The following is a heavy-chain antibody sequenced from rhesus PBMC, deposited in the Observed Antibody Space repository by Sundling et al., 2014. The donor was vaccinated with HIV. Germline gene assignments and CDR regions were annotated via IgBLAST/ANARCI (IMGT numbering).Heavy chain of an antibody. J-gene: IGHJ6*01. CDR3: ARRIYGNSYGLDS. Sequence: QEQVQESGPGLVKPSETLSLTCAVSGGSLSGYYWGWIRLPPGKGLEWIGSISGSNGYTDYNPSLKSRVTISTDPSKNQFSLNLRSVAAADTAVYYCARRIYGNSYGLDSWGQGVVVTVSP. V-gene: IGHV4-165*01. CDR1: GGSLSGYY. D-gene: IGHD4-35*01. CDR2: ISGSNGYT.